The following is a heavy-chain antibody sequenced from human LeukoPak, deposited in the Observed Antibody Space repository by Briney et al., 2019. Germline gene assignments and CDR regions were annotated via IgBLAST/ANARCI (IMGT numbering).Heavy chain of an antibody. V-gene: IGHV3-64*01. CDR3: ARAPKPIYDSSGYYFGEYFQH. Sequence: GGPLRLSCAASGFTFSSYAMHWVRQAPGKGLEYVSAISSNGGSTYYANSVKGRFTISRDNSKNTLYLQMGSLRAEDMAVYYCARAPKPIYDSSGYYFGEYFQHWGQGTLVTVSS. CDR1: GFTFSSYA. D-gene: IGHD3-22*01. J-gene: IGHJ1*01. CDR2: ISSNGGST.